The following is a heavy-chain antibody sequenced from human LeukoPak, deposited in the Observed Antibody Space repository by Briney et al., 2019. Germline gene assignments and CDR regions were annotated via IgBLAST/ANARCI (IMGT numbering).Heavy chain of an antibody. Sequence: SETLSLTCAVYGGSFSGYYWSWIRQPPGKGLEWIGEINHSGSTNYNPSLKSRVTISVDTSKNQFSLKLSSVTAADTAVYYCARDPGLLGMDVWGQGTTVTVSS. D-gene: IGHD2-15*01. CDR2: INHSGST. CDR1: GGSFSGYY. V-gene: IGHV4-34*01. CDR3: ARDPGLLGMDV. J-gene: IGHJ6*02.